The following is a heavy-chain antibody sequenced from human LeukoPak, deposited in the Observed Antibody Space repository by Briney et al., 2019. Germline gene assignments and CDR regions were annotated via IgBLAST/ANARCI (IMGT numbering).Heavy chain of an antibody. D-gene: IGHD3-10*01. J-gene: IGHJ6*02. V-gene: IGHV3-30-3*01. CDR3: ARDGGASGSGSYYYGMDV. Sequence: PGRPLRLSCAASGFTFSSYAMHWVRQAPGKGLEWVAVISYDGSNKYYADSVKGRFTISRDNSKNTLYLQMNSLRAEDTAVYYCARDGGASGSGSYYYGMDVWGQGTTVTVSS. CDR1: GFTFSSYA. CDR2: ISYDGSNK.